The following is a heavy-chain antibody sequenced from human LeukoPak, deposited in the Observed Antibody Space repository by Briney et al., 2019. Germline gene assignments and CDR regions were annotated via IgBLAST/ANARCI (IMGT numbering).Heavy chain of an antibody. CDR3: ARDRWVSITMVRGVEY. D-gene: IGHD3-10*01. CDR1: GGSISTSSYY. V-gene: IGHV4-61*01. Sequence: SETLSLTCTVSGGSISTSSYYWNWIRQPPGKGLEWIGYVYYSGTTNYNPSLKSRVSMSVDTSKNQFSLKLSSVTAADTAVYYCARDRWVSITMVRGVEYWGQGTLVTVSS. J-gene: IGHJ4*02. CDR2: VYYSGTT.